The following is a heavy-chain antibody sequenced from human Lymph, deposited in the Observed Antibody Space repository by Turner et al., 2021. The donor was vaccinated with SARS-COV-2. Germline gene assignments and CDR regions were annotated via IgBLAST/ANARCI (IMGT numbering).Heavy chain of an antibody. Sequence: QVQLVESGGGVVQPGSPLSLSCTASGFTFSSYAMHWVRQAPGKGLEWVSLISYDGSNKYYADSVKGRFTISRDNSKNTLYLQMNSLRTEDTAVYYCAREMGSGSDYWGQGTLVTVSS. CDR1: GFTFSSYA. D-gene: IGHD3-10*01. V-gene: IGHV3-30*04. J-gene: IGHJ4*02. CDR3: AREMGSGSDY. CDR2: ISYDGSNK.